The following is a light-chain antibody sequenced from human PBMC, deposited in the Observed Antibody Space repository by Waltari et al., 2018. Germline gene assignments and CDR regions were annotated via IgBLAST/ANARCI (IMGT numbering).Light chain of an antibody. CDR3: ASWDDSLNGHWV. J-gene: IGLJ3*02. CDR1: ASNIGGNL. Sequence: QPVLTQPPSVSGTPGQRVTISCSGSASNIGGNLVNWYQQFPGKAPKLLICRGDLRPSGVPDRFSGSTACTSASLAISGLQSEDEADYFCASWDDSLNGHWVFGGGTKVTVL. V-gene: IGLV1-44*01. CDR2: RGD.